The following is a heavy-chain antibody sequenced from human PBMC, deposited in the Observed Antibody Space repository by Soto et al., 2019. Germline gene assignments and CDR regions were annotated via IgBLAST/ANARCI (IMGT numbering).Heavy chain of an antibody. CDR2: ISTSCSTI. D-gene: IGHD6-13*01. V-gene: IGHV3-48*03. Sequence: GGSLRLSCAASGFSFSNYEMNWVRQTPGRGLEWHSYISTSCSTIYYADSVKGRFTISRDNAKNSLYLQMNSLRAEDTAVYYCARELAAAGSFDYWGQGTLVTVSA. J-gene: IGHJ4*02. CDR1: GFSFSNYE. CDR3: ARELAAAGSFDY.